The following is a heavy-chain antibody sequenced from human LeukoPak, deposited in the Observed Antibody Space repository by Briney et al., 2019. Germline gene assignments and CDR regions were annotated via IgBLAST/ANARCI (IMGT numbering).Heavy chain of an antibody. CDR3: ARDLIFGVVTDYCMDV. J-gene: IGHJ6*03. CDR1: GFTFSSYW. Sequence: GGSLRLSCAASGFTFSSYWMSWVRQAPGKGLEWVAVISYDGSNKYYADSVKGRFTISRDNSKNTLYLHMNSLRAEDTAVYYCARDLIFGVVTDYCMDVWGKGTTVTVSS. V-gene: IGHV3-30-3*01. D-gene: IGHD3-3*01. CDR2: ISYDGSNK.